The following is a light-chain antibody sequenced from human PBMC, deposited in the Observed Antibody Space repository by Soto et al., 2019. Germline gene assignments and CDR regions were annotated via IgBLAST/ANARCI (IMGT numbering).Light chain of an antibody. Sequence: QSALTQPASVSGSPGQSITISCTGTSSDLAIYNYVSWYQQQPGKAPKVMIYEVTKRPSGVPARFSGSRSGNTASLTVSGLQAEDEADYYCSSYAGSNVWVFGGGTKLTVL. CDR1: SSDLAIYNY. CDR3: SSYAGSNVWV. J-gene: IGLJ3*02. CDR2: EVT. V-gene: IGLV2-8*01.